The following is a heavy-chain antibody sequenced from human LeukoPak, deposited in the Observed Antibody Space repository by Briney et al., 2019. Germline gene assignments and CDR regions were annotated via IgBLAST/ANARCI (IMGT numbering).Heavy chain of an antibody. Sequence: ASMKVSCKASGYTFTSYGISWVRQAPGQGLEWMGWISAYNGNTNYAQKLQGRVTMTTDTSTSTAYMELRNLRYEDTAVYYCARDVSSTSSWWFDPWGQGTLVIVSS. D-gene: IGHD2-2*01. V-gene: IGHV1-18*01. CDR3: ARDVSSTSSWWFDP. J-gene: IGHJ5*02. CDR2: ISAYNGNT. CDR1: GYTFTSYG.